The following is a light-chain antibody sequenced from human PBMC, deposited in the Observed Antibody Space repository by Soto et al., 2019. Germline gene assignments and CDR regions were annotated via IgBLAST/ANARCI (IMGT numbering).Light chain of an antibody. J-gene: IGLJ1*01. CDR1: SSDVGGYNY. CDR3: SSYAASNPFMV. Sequence: QSALTQPPSASGSPGQSVTISCTGTSSDVGGYNYVSWYQQHPGKAPKLMIYEVSKRPSGVPDRFSGSKSGNTASLTVSGLQAEDEADYYCSSYAASNPFMVFGTGTKVTVL. CDR2: EVS. V-gene: IGLV2-8*01.